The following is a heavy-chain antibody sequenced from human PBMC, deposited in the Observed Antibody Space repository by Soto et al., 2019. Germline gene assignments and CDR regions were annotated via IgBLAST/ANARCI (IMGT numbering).Heavy chain of an antibody. D-gene: IGHD6-13*01. J-gene: IGHJ4*02. Sequence: ASVKVSCKASGYTFTAYYMHWVRQAPGQGLEWMGWINPNSRGTNYAQKFQGRVTMTRDTSSSTAYMEVSRLRSDDTALYYCARGKPPAAGPCIDFWGQGTLVTVSS. V-gene: IGHV1-2*02. CDR1: GYTFTAYY. CDR3: ARGKPPAAGPCIDF. CDR2: INPNSRGT.